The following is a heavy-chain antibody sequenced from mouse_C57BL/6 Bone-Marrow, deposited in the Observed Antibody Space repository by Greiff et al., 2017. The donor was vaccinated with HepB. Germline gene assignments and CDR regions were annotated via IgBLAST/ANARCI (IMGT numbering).Heavy chain of an antibody. J-gene: IGHJ2*01. CDR3: TRDGGWDYFDY. CDR1: GFTFSSYA. V-gene: IGHV5-9-1*02. D-gene: IGHD3-3*01. Sequence: EVKLVESGEGLVKPGGSLKLSCAASGFTFSSYAMSWVRQTPEKRLEWVAYISSGGDYIYYADTVKGRFTISRDNARNTLYLQMSSLKSEDTAMYDCTRDGGWDYFDYWGQGTTLTVSS. CDR2: ISSGGDYI.